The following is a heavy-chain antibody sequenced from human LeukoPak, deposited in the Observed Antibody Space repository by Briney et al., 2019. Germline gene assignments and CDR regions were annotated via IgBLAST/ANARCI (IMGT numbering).Heavy chain of an antibody. J-gene: IGHJ4*02. CDR2: MNPNSGNT. CDR1: GYTFTSYD. CDR3: ARVYGDYAQFDY. V-gene: IGHV1-8*01. D-gene: IGHD4-17*01. Sequence: ASVKVSCKASGYTFTSYDINWVRQAPGQGLEWMGWMNPNSGNTGYAQKLQGRVTMTTDTSTSTAYMELRSLRSDDTAVYYCARVYGDYAQFDYWGQGTLVTVSS.